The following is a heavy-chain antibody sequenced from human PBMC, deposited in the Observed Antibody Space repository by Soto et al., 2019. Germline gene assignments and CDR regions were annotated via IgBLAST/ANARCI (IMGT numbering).Heavy chain of an antibody. D-gene: IGHD2-15*01. CDR1: GYIFIDYW. CDR3: ARPPLPGYSIHFNS. Sequence: PGESLKISCKASGYIFIDYWIGWVRQMPGKGLEWMEIVYPRDSDTRYSPSFQGQVTISADRSTGTAFLQWRSLKASDTALYYCARPPLPGYSIHFNSWGQGTLVNVSS. J-gene: IGHJ4*02. CDR2: VYPRDSDT. V-gene: IGHV5-51*01.